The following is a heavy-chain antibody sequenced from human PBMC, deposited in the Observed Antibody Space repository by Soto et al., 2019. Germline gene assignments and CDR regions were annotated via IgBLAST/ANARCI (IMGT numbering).Heavy chain of an antibody. J-gene: IGHJ6*02. CDR1: GGSISSSNW. D-gene: IGHD3-16*01. CDR2: IYHSGST. Sequence: SETLSLTCAVSGGSISSSNWWSWVRQPPGKGLEWIGEIYHSGSTNYNPSLKSRVTISVDKSKNQFSLKLSSVTAADTAVYYCARGRGGYYYYGMDVWGQGTTVTVSS. CDR3: ARGRGGYYYYGMDV. V-gene: IGHV4-4*02.